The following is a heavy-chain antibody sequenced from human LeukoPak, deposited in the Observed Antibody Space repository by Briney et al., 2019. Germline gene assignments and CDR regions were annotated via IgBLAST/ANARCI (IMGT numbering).Heavy chain of an antibody. D-gene: IGHD5-12*01. V-gene: IGHV4-4*07. CDR3: ARCSGNGYDYSWLDP. J-gene: IGHJ5*02. CDR2: INSSGST. Sequence: PSETLSLTCTVSGDSLSTYYWSWIRQPAGKGLEWIGRINSSGSTNYSPSLKSRVTMSVDTSKNQFSLKLSSVTAADTAVYYCARCSGNGYDYSWLDPWGQGTLVTVSS. CDR1: GDSLSTYY.